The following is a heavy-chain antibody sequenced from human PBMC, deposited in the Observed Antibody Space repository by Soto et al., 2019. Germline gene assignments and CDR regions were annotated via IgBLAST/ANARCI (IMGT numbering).Heavy chain of an antibody. CDR1: GGSINSAGHS. Sequence: LSLTCTVSGGSINSAGHSWGWVRQSPGKGLEWIGYSYHSGSSCYNPSLQSRVSISMDTSKNQFSLNLDSVTAADTAVYFCARDFAYFDSWGQGTLVTVSS. CDR3: ARDFAYFDS. V-gene: IGHV4-30-2*06. J-gene: IGHJ4*02. D-gene: IGHD3-3*01. CDR2: SYHSGSS.